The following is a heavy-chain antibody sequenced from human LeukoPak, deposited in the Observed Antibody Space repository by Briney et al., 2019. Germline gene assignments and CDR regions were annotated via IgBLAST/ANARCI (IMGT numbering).Heavy chain of an antibody. CDR2: ISSSNSYI. CDR1: GFTFSSYS. CDR3: ARQNWWVFDI. J-gene: IGHJ3*02. D-gene: IGHD2-8*02. V-gene: IGHV3-21*01. Sequence: GGSLRLSCAASGFTFSSYSMNWVRQAPGKGLEWVSSISSSNSYIFYADSVKGRFTISRDNGKNSLYLQMNSLRAEDTAVYYCARQNWWVFDIWGQGTMVTVSS.